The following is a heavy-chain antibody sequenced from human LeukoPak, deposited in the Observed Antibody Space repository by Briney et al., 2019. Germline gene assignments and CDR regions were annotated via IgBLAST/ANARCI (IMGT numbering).Heavy chain of an antibody. CDR1: GGSISSGSYY. D-gene: IGHD2-15*01. CDR3: AREVVVVAATVSTAYSFDY. V-gene: IGHV4-61*02. J-gene: IGHJ4*02. Sequence: SETLSLTCTVSGGSISSGSYYWSWIRQPAGKGLEWIGRIYTSGSTNYNPSLKSRVTISVDTSKNQFSLKLSSVTAADTAVYYRAREVVVVAATVSTAYSFDYWGQGTLVTVSS. CDR2: IYTSGST.